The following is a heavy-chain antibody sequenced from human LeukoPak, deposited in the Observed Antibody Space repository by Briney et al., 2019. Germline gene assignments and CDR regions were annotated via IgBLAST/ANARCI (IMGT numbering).Heavy chain of an antibody. CDR2: IRHDGSTK. Sequence: PGGSLRLSCTASGFPFYSYWMTWVRQTPGKGLEWVANIRHDGSTKYYADSVKGRFTISRDNAMNSLYLQMDSLRVEDTAIYYCARSVPYGTTWYGRSDCWGQGTQVTVSS. J-gene: IGHJ4*02. CDR1: GFPFYSYW. V-gene: IGHV3-7*03. D-gene: IGHD6-13*01. CDR3: ARSVPYGTTWYGRSDC.